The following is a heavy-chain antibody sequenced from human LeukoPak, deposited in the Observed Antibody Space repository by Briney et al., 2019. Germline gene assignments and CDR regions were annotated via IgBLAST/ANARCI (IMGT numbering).Heavy chain of an antibody. CDR2: VYHSGST. D-gene: IGHD6-13*01. Sequence: SETLSLTCTVSGGSISSGGYYWSWIRQPPGKGLEWIGYVYHSGSTYYNPSLKSRVTISVDRSKNQFSLKLSSVTAADTAVYYCASSSGPMAAAGLDYWGQGTLVTVSS. CDR1: GGSISSGGYY. CDR3: ASSSGPMAAAGLDY. J-gene: IGHJ4*02. V-gene: IGHV4-30-2*01.